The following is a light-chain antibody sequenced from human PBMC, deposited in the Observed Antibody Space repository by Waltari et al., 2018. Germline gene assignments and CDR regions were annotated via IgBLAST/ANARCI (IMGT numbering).Light chain of an antibody. Sequence: QSALTQPRSVSGSPGQSVTISCTGTRSDVGGYNYVSWYQQHPGNAPKLMIYDVSKRPSGVPDRFSGSKSGNTASLTISGLQAEDEADYYCCSYAGSYTPRIGGGTKLTVL. V-gene: IGLV2-11*01. CDR3: CSYAGSYTPR. J-gene: IGLJ2*01. CDR2: DVS. CDR1: RSDVGGYNY.